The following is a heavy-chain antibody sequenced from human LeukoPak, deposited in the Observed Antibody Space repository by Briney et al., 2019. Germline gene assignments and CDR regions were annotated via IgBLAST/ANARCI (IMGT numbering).Heavy chain of an antibody. CDR1: GGTFNNSA. D-gene: IGHD4-17*01. CDR3: ARDVHGDYGSGWFDP. J-gene: IGHJ5*02. V-gene: IGHV1-69*05. Sequence: ASVKVSCKTSGGTFNNSAISWVRQAPGQGLEWVGGIMPLFGTAGYAQKFQGRVTITKDESTRTVYLELTSLTSDDTAVYYCARDVHGDYGSGWFDPWGQGTLVSVSS. CDR2: IMPLFGTA.